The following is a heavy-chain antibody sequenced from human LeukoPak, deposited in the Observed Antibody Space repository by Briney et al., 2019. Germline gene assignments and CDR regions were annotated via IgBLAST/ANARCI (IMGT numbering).Heavy chain of an antibody. J-gene: IGHJ4*02. Sequence: SETLSLTCTVSGGSISSYYWSWIRQPPGKGLEWIGYIYYSGSTNYNPSLKSRVTISVDTSKNQFSLKLSSVTAADTAGYYCARVGIHYYGSGSYYPIWGQGTLVTVSS. V-gene: IGHV4-59*01. CDR3: ARVGIHYYGSGSYYPI. CDR1: GGSISSYY. D-gene: IGHD3-10*01. CDR2: IYYSGST.